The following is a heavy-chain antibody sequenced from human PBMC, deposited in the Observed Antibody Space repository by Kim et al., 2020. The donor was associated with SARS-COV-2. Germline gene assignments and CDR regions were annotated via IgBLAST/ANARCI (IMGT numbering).Heavy chain of an antibody. Sequence: GGSLRLSCAASGISLNDYWMNWFRQAPGKGLEWVANIRPDGSGKYYLASVEGRFTIAKDFPKNSVYLQMNSLRAEDTAVYYCARHDYWGQGTMVTVS. V-gene: IGHV3-7*01. CDR3: ARHDY. CDR2: IRPDGSGK. J-gene: IGHJ4*02. CDR1: GISLNDYW.